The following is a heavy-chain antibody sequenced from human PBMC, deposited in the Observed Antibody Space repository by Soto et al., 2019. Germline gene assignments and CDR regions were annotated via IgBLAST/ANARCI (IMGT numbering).Heavy chain of an antibody. CDR2: IYYSGST. CDR3: ARRTVNIRTFYSGLKTHCFDY. CDR1: GDSISSSSYY. Sequence: PSETLCLTCAVSGDSISSSSYYWGWIRQTQGKGLEWIGSIYYSGSTYYTPSLQSRVAISVDTSKNQFSLKLNSVTAADTAVYYCARRTVNIRTFYSGLKTHCFDYWGQGTLVTVSS. D-gene: IGHD6-19*01. J-gene: IGHJ4*02. V-gene: IGHV4-39*01.